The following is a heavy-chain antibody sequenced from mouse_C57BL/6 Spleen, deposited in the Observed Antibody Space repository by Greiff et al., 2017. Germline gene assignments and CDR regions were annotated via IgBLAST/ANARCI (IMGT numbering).Heavy chain of an antibody. V-gene: IGHV1-61*01. J-gene: IGHJ2*01. CDR2: IYPSDSET. Sequence: QVQLQQPGAELVRPGSSVKLSCKASGYTFTSYWMDWVKQRPRQGLEWIGNIYPSDSETHYNQKFKDKATLTVDKSSSTAYMQLSSLTSEDSAVYYCARQRDYFDYWGQGTTLTVSS. CDR3: ARQRDYFDY. CDR1: GYTFTSYW.